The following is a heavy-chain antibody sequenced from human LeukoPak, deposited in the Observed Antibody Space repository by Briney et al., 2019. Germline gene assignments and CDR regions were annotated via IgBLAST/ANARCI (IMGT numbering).Heavy chain of an antibody. CDR2: ISPKGIT. Sequence: SETLSLTCSVSDYAINIDYSWGWVRQSPGKGLEWIGVISPKGITYYNPSLRGRVTISEDTSKNEFSLRLRSMTATDTAMYYCARVPGVYFDISIGFDSGWFDPRGQGISVTVSS. J-gene: IGHJ5*02. CDR3: ARVPGVYFDISIGFDSGWFDP. V-gene: IGHV4-38-2*02. D-gene: IGHD3-9*01. CDR1: DYAINIDYS.